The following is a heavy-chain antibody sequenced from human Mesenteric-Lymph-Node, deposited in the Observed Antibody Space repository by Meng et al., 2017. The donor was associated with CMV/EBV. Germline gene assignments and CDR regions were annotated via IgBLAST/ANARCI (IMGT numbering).Heavy chain of an antibody. CDR2: INSDGSST. CDR3: ASYTPESTAYYFDY. V-gene: IGHV3-74*01. D-gene: IGHD2-15*01. J-gene: IGHJ4*02. Sequence: GESPKISCAASGFTFSSYWMHWVRQAPGKGLVWVSRINSDGSSTTYADSVEGRFTISRDNAKNTLYLQMNSLRAEDTAVYYCASYTPESTAYYFDYWGQGTLVTVSS. CDR1: GFTFSSYW.